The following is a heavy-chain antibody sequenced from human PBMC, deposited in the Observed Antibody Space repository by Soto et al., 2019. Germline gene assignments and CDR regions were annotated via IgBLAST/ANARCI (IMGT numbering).Heavy chain of an antibody. Sequence: GGSLRLSCAASGFTFSSYWMHWVRQAPGKGLVWVSRINSDGSSTSYADSVKGRFTISRDNAKNTLYLQMNSLRAEDTAVYYCARVASTGTTFTTGYYYYGMDVWGQGTTVTVSS. CDR3: ARVASTGTTFTTGYYYYGMDV. CDR2: INSDGSST. CDR1: GFTFSSYW. D-gene: IGHD1-1*01. V-gene: IGHV3-74*01. J-gene: IGHJ6*02.